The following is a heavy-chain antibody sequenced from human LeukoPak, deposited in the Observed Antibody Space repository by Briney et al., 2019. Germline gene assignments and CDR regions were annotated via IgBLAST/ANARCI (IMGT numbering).Heavy chain of an antibody. CDR1: GYSISSGYC. CDR3: ARWYSRTWHIDY. D-gene: IGHD6-13*01. J-gene: IGHJ4*02. V-gene: IGHV4-38-2*02. Sequence: SETLSLTCTVPGYSISSGYCWGWIRQPPGKGLEWIGSICHSGTTYYNPSLKSRVTISVDTSKNQFSLKLSSVTAADTAVYYCARWYSRTWHIDYWGQGTLVTVSS. CDR2: ICHSGTT.